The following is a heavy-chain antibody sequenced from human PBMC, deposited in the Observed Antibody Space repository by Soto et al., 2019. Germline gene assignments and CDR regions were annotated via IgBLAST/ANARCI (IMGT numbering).Heavy chain of an antibody. D-gene: IGHD1-26*01. CDR1: GGTFSSYA. CDR3: AGVGNYRTDD. Sequence: QVQLVQSGAEVKKPGSSVKVSCKASGGTFSSYAISWVRQAPGQGLEWMGGIIPIFGTANYAQKFQGRVTITADEATSTAYMEWSSLRSEDTDVHYCAGVGNYRTDDCGQGTTVTVSS. CDR2: IIPIFGTA. J-gene: IGHJ6*02. V-gene: IGHV1-69*12.